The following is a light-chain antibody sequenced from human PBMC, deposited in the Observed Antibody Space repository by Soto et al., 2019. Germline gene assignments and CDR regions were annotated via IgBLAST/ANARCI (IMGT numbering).Light chain of an antibody. CDR1: SSDVGSYNY. Sequence: QSALTQPRSVSGSPGQSVTISCTGTSSDVGSYNYVSWYQQHPGKAPKLMIYDVSKRPSGVPDRFSGSKSGNTASLTISGLQAEDEADYYCCSYAGSYTFLVFGGGTKVTVL. CDR2: DVS. CDR3: CSYAGSYTFLV. V-gene: IGLV2-11*01. J-gene: IGLJ2*01.